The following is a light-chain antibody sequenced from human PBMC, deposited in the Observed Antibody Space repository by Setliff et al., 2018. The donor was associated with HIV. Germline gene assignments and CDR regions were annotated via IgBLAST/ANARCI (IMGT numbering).Light chain of an antibody. Sequence: SVLTQPASVSGSPGQSITISCTGTSSDVGGYNYVSWYQLHPGKAPKLMIFDVSVRPSGVSNRFSGSKSGNTASLTISGLQAEDEANYYCLSHTSRSTYVFGTGTKVTVL. V-gene: IGLV2-14*03. CDR3: LSHTSRSTYV. CDR1: SSDVGGYNY. CDR2: DVS. J-gene: IGLJ1*01.